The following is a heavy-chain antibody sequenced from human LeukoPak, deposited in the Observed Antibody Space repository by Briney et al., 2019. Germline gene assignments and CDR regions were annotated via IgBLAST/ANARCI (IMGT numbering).Heavy chain of an antibody. Sequence: SETLSLTCTVSGGSISSGGYYWSWIRQPPGKGLEWIGYIYHSGSTYYNPSLKSRVTISVDRSKNQFSLKLSSVTAADTAVYYCARLTPIAAAGTNLDFDYWGQGTLVTVSS. CDR1: GGSISSGGYY. CDR2: IYHSGST. D-gene: IGHD6-13*01. CDR3: ARLTPIAAAGTNLDFDY. V-gene: IGHV4-30-2*01. J-gene: IGHJ4*02.